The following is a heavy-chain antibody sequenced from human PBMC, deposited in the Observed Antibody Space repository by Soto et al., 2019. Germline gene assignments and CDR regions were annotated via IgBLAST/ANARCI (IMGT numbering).Heavy chain of an antibody. D-gene: IGHD3-3*01. V-gene: IGHV1-3*01. Sequence: ASVKVSCKASGYTFTSYAMHWVRQAPGQRLEWMGWINAGNGNTKYSQKFQGRVTITRDTSASTAYMELSSLRSEGTAVYYCAMSFGLRFLEWLPYWGQGTLVTVSS. CDR2: INAGNGNT. CDR3: AMSFGLRFLEWLPY. J-gene: IGHJ4*02. CDR1: GYTFTSYA.